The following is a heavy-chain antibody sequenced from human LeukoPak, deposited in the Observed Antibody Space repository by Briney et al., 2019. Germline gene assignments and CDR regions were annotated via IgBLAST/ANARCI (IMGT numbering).Heavy chain of an antibody. D-gene: IGHD3-22*01. CDR2: IYYSGST. CDR1: GGSVSSGSYY. Sequence: SETLSLTCTVSGGSVSSGSYYWSWIRQPPGKGLEWIGSIYYSGSTYYNPSLKSRVTISVDTSKNQFSLKLSSVTAADTAVYYCARQGEYYDSSGYAASNWFDPWGQGTLVTVSS. V-gene: IGHV4-39*01. J-gene: IGHJ5*02. CDR3: ARQGEYYDSSGYAASNWFDP.